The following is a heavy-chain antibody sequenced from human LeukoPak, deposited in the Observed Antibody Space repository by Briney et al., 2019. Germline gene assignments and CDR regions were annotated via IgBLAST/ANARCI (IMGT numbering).Heavy chain of an antibody. J-gene: IGHJ6*03. CDR2: INHSGST. V-gene: IGHV4-34*01. Sequence: SETLSLTCAVYGGSFSGYYWTWIRQPPGKGLEWIGEINHSGSTNYNPSLESRITMSVDTSRNQFSLKLSSVTAADTALYYCARNGVAARPVYYYMDVWGGGTTVTVSS. CDR1: GGSFSGYY. D-gene: IGHD6-6*01. CDR3: ARNGVAARPVYYYMDV.